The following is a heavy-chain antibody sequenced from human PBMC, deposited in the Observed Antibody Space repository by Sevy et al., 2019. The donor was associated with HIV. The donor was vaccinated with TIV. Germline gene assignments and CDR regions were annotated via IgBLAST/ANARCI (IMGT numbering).Heavy chain of an antibody. Sequence: GGSLRLSCAASGFTFGSFEMTWVRQAPGKGLEWVSYISSSGSTIYYTNSVKGRFTISRDNAKNSLYLQMNSLRAEDTAVYYCAKRGGHYDLGMDVWGQGTTVTVSS. J-gene: IGHJ6*02. V-gene: IGHV3-48*03. CDR2: ISSSGSTI. D-gene: IGHD3-3*01. CDR3: AKRGGHYDLGMDV. CDR1: GFTFGSFE.